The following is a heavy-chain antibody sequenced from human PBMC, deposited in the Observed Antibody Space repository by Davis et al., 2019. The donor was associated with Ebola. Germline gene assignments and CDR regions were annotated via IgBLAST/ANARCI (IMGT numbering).Heavy chain of an antibody. CDR3: ARQKLLWFGELLYSPGAFDI. Sequence: AASVKVSCKASGGTFSSYAISWVRQAPGQGLEWMGGIIPIFGTANYAQKFQGRVTITADESTSTAYMELSSLRSEDTAVYYCARQKLLWFGELLYSPGAFDIWGQGTMVTVSS. D-gene: IGHD3-10*01. CDR1: GGTFSSYA. J-gene: IGHJ3*02. CDR2: IIPIFGTA. V-gene: IGHV1-69*13.